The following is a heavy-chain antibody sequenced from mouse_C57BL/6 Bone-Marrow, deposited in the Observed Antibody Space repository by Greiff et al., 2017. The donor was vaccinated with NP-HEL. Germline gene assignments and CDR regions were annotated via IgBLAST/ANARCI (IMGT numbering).Heavy chain of an antibody. J-gene: IGHJ4*01. CDR2: INPNNGGT. V-gene: IGHV1-26*01. CDR3: ARAVAVPMDY. D-gene: IGHD1-1*01. CDR1: GYTFTDYY. Sequence: VQLQQSGPELVKPGASVKISCKASGYTFTDYYMNWVKQSHGKSLEWIGDINPNNGGTSYNQKFKGKATLTVDKSSSTAYMELRSLTSEDSAVYYCARAVAVPMDYWGQGTSVTVSS.